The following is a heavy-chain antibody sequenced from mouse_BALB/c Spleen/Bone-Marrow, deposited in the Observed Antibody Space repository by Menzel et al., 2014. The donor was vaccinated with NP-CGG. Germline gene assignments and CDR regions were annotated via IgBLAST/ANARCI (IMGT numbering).Heavy chain of an antibody. CDR2: ISNGGGST. J-gene: IGHJ2*01. CDR1: GFTFSDYY. Sequence: EVKLQESGGGLVQPGGSLKLSCATSGFTFSDYYMYWVRQTPEKRLEWVAYISNGGGSTYYPDTVKGRSTISRDNAKNTLYLQMSRLKSEDTAMYYCARQGAYSYFDYWGQGTTLTVSS. D-gene: IGHD2-10*01. CDR3: ARQGAYSYFDY. V-gene: IGHV5-12*02.